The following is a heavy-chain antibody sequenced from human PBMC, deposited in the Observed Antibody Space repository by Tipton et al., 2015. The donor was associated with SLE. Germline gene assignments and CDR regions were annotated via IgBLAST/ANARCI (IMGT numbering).Heavy chain of an antibody. V-gene: IGHV1-8*01. J-gene: IGHJ6*02. D-gene: IGHD3-22*01. CDR2: INPNRGNT. CDR3: ARGSVIGTSPFGMDV. CDR1: GYTFTTYD. Sequence: QLVQSGAEVKKPGASVKVSCKASGYTFTTYDVNWVRQATGQGLEWMGWINPNRGNTGCAQRFQGRVTMTRNTSISTAYMEVSSLTSGDTAVYYCARGSVIGTSPFGMDVWGQGTTVTVSS.